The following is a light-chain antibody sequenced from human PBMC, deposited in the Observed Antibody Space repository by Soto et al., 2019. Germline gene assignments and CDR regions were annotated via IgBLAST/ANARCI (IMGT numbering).Light chain of an antibody. Sequence: DIPMTQSPSSLSASVGDRVTITCRASQSISSYLNWYQQKPGKAPKLLIYAASSLQSGVPSSFSGSGSGTDFTLTISSLQPEDFATYYCQQSYSTLWTFGQGTKVEIK. J-gene: IGKJ1*01. V-gene: IGKV1-39*01. CDR2: AAS. CDR3: QQSYSTLWT. CDR1: QSISSY.